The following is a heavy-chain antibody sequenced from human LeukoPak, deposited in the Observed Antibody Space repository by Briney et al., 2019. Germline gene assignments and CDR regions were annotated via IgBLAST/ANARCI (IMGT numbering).Heavy chain of an antibody. D-gene: IGHD2-21*02. Sequence: GGSLRLSCAASGFTFSSYAMHWVRQAPGKGLEWVSSISSSSSYIYYADSVKGRFTISRDNAKNSLYLQMNSLRAEDTAVYYCARGGGDGLDYWGQGTLVTVSS. J-gene: IGHJ4*02. CDR1: GFTFSSYA. CDR3: ARGGGDGLDY. V-gene: IGHV3-21*01. CDR2: ISSSSSYI.